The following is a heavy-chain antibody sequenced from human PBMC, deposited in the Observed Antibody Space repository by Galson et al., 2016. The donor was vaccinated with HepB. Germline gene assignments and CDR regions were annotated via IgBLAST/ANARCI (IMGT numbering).Heavy chain of an antibody. V-gene: IGHV3-21*01. CDR1: GFTFRDFP. CDR3: ARDYFCVGASCRGERGRFDY. J-gene: IGHJ4*02. Sequence: SLRLSCAASGFTFRDFPMVWVRQAPGQGLEWVSPISSDGVYTYYADSLKGRFSISRDNAKNSLFLQMSSLRAEDTAMYYCARDYFCVGASCRGERGRFDYWGQGALVTVSS. CDR2: ISSDGVYT. D-gene: IGHD2-21*01.